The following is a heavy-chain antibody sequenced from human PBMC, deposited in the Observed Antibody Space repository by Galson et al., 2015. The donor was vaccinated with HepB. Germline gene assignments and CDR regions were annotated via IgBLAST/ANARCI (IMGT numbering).Heavy chain of an antibody. Sequence: SETLSLTCAVSGGSIGDSNWWSWVRQPPGKGLEWIGEGYHSGSTNYNPSLKGRVTISLDKSKNNFSLKLSSVTAADTAVYYCARVPVVGGIHYWGQGTLVTVSS. V-gene: IGHV4-4*02. CDR3: ARVPVVGGIHY. J-gene: IGHJ4*02. CDR2: GYHSGST. CDR1: GGSIGDSNW. D-gene: IGHD2-21*01.